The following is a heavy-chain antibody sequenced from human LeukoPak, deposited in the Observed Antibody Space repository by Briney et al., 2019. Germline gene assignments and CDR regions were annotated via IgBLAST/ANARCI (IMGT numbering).Heavy chain of an antibody. CDR3: AKGRGIAALGGMDV. Sequence: GGSLRLSCAASGFTFSSYGMHWVRQAPGKGLEWVAVISYDGSNKYYADSVKGRFTISRDNSKNTPYLQMNSLRAEDTAVYYCAKGRGIAALGGMDVWGQGTTVTVSS. V-gene: IGHV3-30*18. J-gene: IGHJ6*02. CDR2: ISYDGSNK. D-gene: IGHD6-13*01. CDR1: GFTFSSYG.